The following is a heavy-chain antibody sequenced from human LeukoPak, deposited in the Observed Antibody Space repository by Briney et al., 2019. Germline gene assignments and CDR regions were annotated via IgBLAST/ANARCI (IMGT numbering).Heavy chain of an antibody. J-gene: IGHJ4*02. CDR3: ARVGYSSSSAYFDY. D-gene: IGHD6-6*01. CDR2: ISTNGGGT. CDR1: EFTFSSYV. V-gene: IGHV3-64*01. Sequence: GGSLRLSCAASEFTFSSYVMHWVRQAPGKGLEYVSAISTNGGGTYYANSVKGRFTISRDNSKNKLYLQMGSLRAEDMAVYYCARVGYSSSSAYFDYWGQGTLVTVSS.